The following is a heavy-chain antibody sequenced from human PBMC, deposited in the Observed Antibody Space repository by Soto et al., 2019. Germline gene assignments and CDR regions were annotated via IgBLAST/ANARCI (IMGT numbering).Heavy chain of an antibody. D-gene: IGHD7-27*01. CDR2: IYHTGST. CDR1: GDPVSSGSYY. V-gene: IGHV4-31*03. J-gene: IGHJ4*02. CDR3: AAKLGTTHYFDF. Sequence: QVQLQESGPGLVQPSQTLSLTCSVSGDPVSSGSYYWTWVRQHPVKGLEWIGYIYHTGSTYYNPSLQSRLIMSIDTSKNQFSLHLYSVTAADTAVYFCAAKLGTTHYFDFWGQRSLVAVSS.